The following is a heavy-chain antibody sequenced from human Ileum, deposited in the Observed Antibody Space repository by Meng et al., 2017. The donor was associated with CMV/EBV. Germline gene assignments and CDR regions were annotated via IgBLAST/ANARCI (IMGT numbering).Heavy chain of an antibody. V-gene: IGHV1-2*02. CDR3: AREIIMAARAFGY. CDR1: GYTFTEDY. J-gene: IGHJ4*02. Sequence: QVTRGQLWNEVKKPGASVKCACKASGYTFTEDYMQWVRQAPGQGLEWMGWIKPHSGDTKYEKKFQGRVTMTSDTSISTVYMELTRLTPDDTAIYYCAREIIMAARAFGYWGQGTLVTVSS. D-gene: IGHD5-12*01. CDR2: IKPHSGDT.